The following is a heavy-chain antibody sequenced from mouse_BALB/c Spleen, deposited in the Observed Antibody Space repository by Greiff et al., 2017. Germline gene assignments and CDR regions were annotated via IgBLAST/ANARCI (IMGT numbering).Heavy chain of an antibody. V-gene: IGHV1-80*01. CDR1: GYAFSSYW. D-gene: IGHD2-4*01. CDR2: IYPGDGDT. Sequence: QVQLQQSGAELVRPGSSVKISCKASGYAFSSYWMNWVKQRPGQGLEWIGQIYPGDGDTNYNGKFKGKATLTADKSSSTAYMQLSSLTSEDSAVYFCARSTMITTGAMDYWGQGTSVTVSS. CDR3: ARSTMITTGAMDY. J-gene: IGHJ4*01.